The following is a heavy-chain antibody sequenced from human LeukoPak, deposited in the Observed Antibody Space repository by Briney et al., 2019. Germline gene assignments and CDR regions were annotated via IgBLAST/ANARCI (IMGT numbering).Heavy chain of an antibody. CDR1: GFTFSNAW. J-gene: IGHJ4*02. V-gene: IGHV3-15*01. Sequence: GGSLRLSCAASGFTFSNAWMSWVRQAPGKGLEWVGRIKSKTESGTTDYAAPVKGRFSISRDDSKNTLYLQVNSLKSEDTAVYYCTTFRGVELWSRVTPVAWGQGTLVTVSS. CDR3: TTFRGVELWSRVTPVA. D-gene: IGHD5-18*01. CDR2: IKSKTESGTT.